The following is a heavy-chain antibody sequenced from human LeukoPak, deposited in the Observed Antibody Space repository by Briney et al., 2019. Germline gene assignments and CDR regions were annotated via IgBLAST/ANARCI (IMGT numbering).Heavy chain of an antibody. Sequence: PGGSLRLSCAASGFTFSSYWMHWVRQAPGKGLVWVSRIKTDGTITSYADSVKGRFTISRDNAKNTLYLQMNGLRAEDTAVYYCTRGGVWSGYYHFDSWGQGALVTVSS. V-gene: IGHV3-74*01. CDR1: GFTFSSYW. CDR2: IKTDGTIT. J-gene: IGHJ4*02. D-gene: IGHD3-3*01. CDR3: TRGGVWSGYYHFDS.